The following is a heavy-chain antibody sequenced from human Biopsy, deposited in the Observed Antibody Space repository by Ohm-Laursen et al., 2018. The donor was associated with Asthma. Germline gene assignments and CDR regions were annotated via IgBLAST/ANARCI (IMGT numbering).Heavy chain of an antibody. CDR3: ARGPNYHGSGRAPIGMDV. Sequence: SETLSLTCTVSGGSITSFYWSWIRQPPGKGLEWLGYIYYTGSDNYNPSLKSRVTISVDTSKNQLSLRLNSVTAADTAVYYCARGPNYHGSGRAPIGMDVWGQGTTVTVSS. CDR2: IYYTGSD. D-gene: IGHD3-10*01. CDR1: GGSITSFY. J-gene: IGHJ6*02. V-gene: IGHV4-59*01.